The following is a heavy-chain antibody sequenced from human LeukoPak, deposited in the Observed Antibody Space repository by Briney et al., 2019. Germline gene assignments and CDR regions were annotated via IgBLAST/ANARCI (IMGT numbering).Heavy chain of an antibody. D-gene: IGHD4-17*01. V-gene: IGHV4-59*01. J-gene: IGHJ4*02. CDR3: ARTTTVTTRFDY. CDR2: IYYSETT. Sequence: SETLSLTCTVSGGSISSYYWSWIRQPPGKGLEWIGYIYYSETTNYNPSPKSRVTISVDKSKNHFSLKLSSVTAADTAVYYCARTTTVTTRFDYWGQGTLVTVSS. CDR1: GGSISSYY.